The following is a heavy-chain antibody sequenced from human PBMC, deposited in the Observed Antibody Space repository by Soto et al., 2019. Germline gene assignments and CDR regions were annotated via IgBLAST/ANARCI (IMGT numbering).Heavy chain of an antibody. Sequence: PGGSLRLSCAASGFTFSSYGMHWVRQAPGKGLEWVAVISYDGSNKYYADSVKGRFTISRDNSKNTLYLQMNSLRAEDTAVYYCAKDIIDFWSGLPPTIYYGMDVWGQGTTVTVSS. CDR1: GFTFSSYG. CDR3: AKDIIDFWSGLPPTIYYGMDV. D-gene: IGHD3-3*01. J-gene: IGHJ6*02. CDR2: ISYDGSNK. V-gene: IGHV3-30*18.